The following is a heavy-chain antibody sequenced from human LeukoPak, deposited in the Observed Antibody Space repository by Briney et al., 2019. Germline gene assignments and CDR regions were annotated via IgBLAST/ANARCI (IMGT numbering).Heavy chain of an antibody. V-gene: IGHV4-59*01. CDR2: IYYSGST. J-gene: IGHJ4*02. Sequence: PSETLSLTCTVSGGSISSYYWSWIRQPPGKGLEWIGYIYYSGSTNYNPSLKSRVTISVDTSKNQFSLKLSSVTAADTAVYYCASGGGRGGAKFGDTPSVDYWGQGTLVTVSS. CDR1: GGSISSYY. D-gene: IGHD3-10*02. CDR3: ASGGGRGGAKFGDTPSVDY.